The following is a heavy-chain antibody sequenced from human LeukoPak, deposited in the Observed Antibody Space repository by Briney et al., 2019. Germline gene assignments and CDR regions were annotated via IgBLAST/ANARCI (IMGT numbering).Heavy chain of an antibody. CDR2: IYSGGST. D-gene: IGHD1-7*01. CDR1: GFTVSSNY. V-gene: IGHV3-66*01. J-gene: IGHJ3*02. Sequence: GGSLRLSCAASGFTVSSNYMSWVRQAPGKGLEWVSVIYSGGSTYYADSVKSRFTISRDNSKNTLYLQMNSLRAEDTAVYYCARDSLELPYDAFDIWGQGTMVTVSS. CDR3: ARDSLELPYDAFDI.